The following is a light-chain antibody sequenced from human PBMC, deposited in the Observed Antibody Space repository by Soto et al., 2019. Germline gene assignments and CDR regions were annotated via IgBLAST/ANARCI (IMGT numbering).Light chain of an antibody. J-gene: IGLJ3*02. CDR2: ENN. CDR1: XSNIENNY. CDR3: GTWDSSLSAGV. Sequence: QSVLTQPPSVSAAPXQKVTXXCSGSXSNIENNYVSWYQQLPGTAPKLLIYENNKRPSGIPDRFSGSKSGTSATLGITGLQTGDEADYYCGTWDSSLSAGVFGGGTKVTVL. V-gene: IGLV1-51*02.